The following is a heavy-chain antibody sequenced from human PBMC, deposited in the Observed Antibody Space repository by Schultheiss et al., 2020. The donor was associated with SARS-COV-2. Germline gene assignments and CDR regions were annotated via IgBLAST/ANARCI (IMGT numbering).Heavy chain of an antibody. Sequence: GGSLRLSCAASGFTFSSYAMHWVRQAPGKGLQWVVVISYHGRDKYYADSVKGRFTISRDNSKNTLYLQMNSLRAEDTAVYYCASSYCGGECGPAAADYWGLGTLVTVAS. J-gene: IGHJ4*02. D-gene: IGHD2-21*01. CDR3: ASSYCGGECGPAAADY. CDR2: ISYHGRDK. V-gene: IGHV3-30*04. CDR1: GFTFSSYA.